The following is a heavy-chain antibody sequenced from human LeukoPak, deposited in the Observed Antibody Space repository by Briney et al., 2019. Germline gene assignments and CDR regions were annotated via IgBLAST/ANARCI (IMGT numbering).Heavy chain of an antibody. CDR2: IYPNDSDT. CDR3: ARIPYTHAYAAPFYYFDY. CDR1: GYTLTRYW. Sequence: GESLKISCQGSGYTLTRYWIGWVRQMPGKGLEWMGIIYPNDSDTRYSPSFQGQVTISADKSISTAYLQWSSLKASDTAMYYCARIPYTHAYAAPFYYFDYWGQGTLVTVSS. D-gene: IGHD5-18*01. J-gene: IGHJ4*02. V-gene: IGHV5-51*01.